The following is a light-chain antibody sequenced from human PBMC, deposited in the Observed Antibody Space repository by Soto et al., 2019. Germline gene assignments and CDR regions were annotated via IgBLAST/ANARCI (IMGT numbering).Light chain of an antibody. J-gene: IGKJ1*01. V-gene: IGKV1D-16*01. CDR2: PAS. CDR1: QGVXSW. CDR3: QHYKSYSEA. Sequence: IQMTQSPSWVSASGGDRVTITCRASQGVXSWLAWYQRKPGKAPKVLXDPASSLQRGGPSRLSGSGSATDFTLTISSLQPEDFANYYFQHYKSYSEAFGQGTKVDIK.